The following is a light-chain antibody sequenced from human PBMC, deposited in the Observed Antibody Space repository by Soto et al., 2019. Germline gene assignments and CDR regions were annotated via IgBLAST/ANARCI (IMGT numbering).Light chain of an antibody. CDR3: QQCGSSPNT. Sequence: EIVLTQSPGTLSLSPGERATLSCRASQSVSSSYLAWYQQKPGQAPRLLIYGASSRATGIPDRFSGSGSGTDVTLTISRLEPEAFAVYYCQQCGSSPNTFGGGTKVEIK. V-gene: IGKV3-20*01. CDR1: QSVSSSY. J-gene: IGKJ4*01. CDR2: GAS.